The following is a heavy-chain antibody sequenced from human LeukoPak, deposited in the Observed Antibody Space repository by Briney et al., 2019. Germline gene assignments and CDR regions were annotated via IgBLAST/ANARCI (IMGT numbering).Heavy chain of an antibody. Sequence: ASVKVSCKASGYTFTSYGISWVRQAPGQGLEWMGWISAYNGNTNYAQKLQGRVTMTTDTSTSTAYMELRSLRSDDTAVYYCARDNLSAAGHDWFDPWGQGTLVTVSS. J-gene: IGHJ5*02. CDR2: ISAYNGNT. CDR3: ARDNLSAAGHDWFDP. V-gene: IGHV1-18*01. D-gene: IGHD2-15*01. CDR1: GYTFTSYG.